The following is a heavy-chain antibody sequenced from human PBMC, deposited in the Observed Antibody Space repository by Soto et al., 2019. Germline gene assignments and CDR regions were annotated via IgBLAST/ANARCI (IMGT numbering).Heavy chain of an antibody. CDR1: GFTVSSNF. D-gene: IGHD6-19*01. CDR3: ARGAGYSSGWYDY. Sequence: EVQLVEAGGDLVQPGGSLRLSCAAPGFTVSSNFMSWVRQAPGKGLEWVSVIYSGGTTYYADSVKGRITISRHNSKNTLYHQMNSLRPEDTAVYYCARGAGYSSGWYDYWGQGTLVTVSS. J-gene: IGHJ4*02. V-gene: IGHV3-53*04. CDR2: IYSGGTT.